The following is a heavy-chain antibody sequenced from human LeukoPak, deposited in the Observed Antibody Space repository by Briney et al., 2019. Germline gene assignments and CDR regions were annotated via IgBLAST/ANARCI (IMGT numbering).Heavy chain of an antibody. J-gene: IGHJ4*02. D-gene: IGHD1-26*01. CDR1: GYSFTSYW. CDR2: IYPGDSDT. CDR3: ARSSPAGGSYAPFDY. Sequence: GESLKISCKGSGYSFTSYWIGWVRQMPGKGLGWMGIIYPGDSDTRYSPSFQGQVTISADKSISTAYLQWSSLKASDTAMYYCARSSPAGGSYAPFDYWGQGTLVTVSS. V-gene: IGHV5-51*01.